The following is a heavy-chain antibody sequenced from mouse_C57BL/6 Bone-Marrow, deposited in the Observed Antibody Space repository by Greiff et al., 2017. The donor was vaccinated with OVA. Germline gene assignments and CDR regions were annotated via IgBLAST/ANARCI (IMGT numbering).Heavy chain of an antibody. CDR1: GFTFSSYA. Sequence: EVMLVESGGGLVKPGGSLKLSCAASGFTFSSYAMSWVRQTPEKRLEWVATISDGGSYTYYPDTVKGRFTISRDNAKNTLYLQMSRLKSEDTAMYYCARSYYYGSSYDWFAYWGQGTLVTVSA. D-gene: IGHD1-1*01. V-gene: IGHV5-4*03. CDR2: ISDGGSYT. CDR3: ARSYYYGSSYDWFAY. J-gene: IGHJ3*01.